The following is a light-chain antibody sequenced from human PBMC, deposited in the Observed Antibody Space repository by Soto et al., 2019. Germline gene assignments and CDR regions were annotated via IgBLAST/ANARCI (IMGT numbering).Light chain of an antibody. J-gene: IGKJ1*01. Sequence: EIVMTQSPATLSVSPGERATLSCRASQGVSTTLAGSQQKPGQAPRLLVYGASTRATGIPARFKGSVSGPEFALTISSLQSEDFASFCCQQYNNSSPDRTVDQATKVEIK. CDR1: QGVSTT. CDR3: QQYNNSSPDRT. CDR2: GAS. V-gene: IGKV3-15*01.